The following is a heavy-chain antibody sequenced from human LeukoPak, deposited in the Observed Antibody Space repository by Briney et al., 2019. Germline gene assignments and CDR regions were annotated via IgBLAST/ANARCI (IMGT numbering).Heavy chain of an antibody. Sequence: GGSLRLSCAASGFTVSSNYMSWVRQAPGKGLEWVSVIYSGGSTYYADSVKGLFTISRDNYKNTLYLQMNRLRAEDTAVYYCARYGNYGDYVAYWGQGTLVTVSS. CDR1: GFTVSSNY. V-gene: IGHV3-53*01. J-gene: IGHJ4*02. D-gene: IGHD4-17*01. CDR3: ARYGNYGDYVAY. CDR2: IYSGGST.